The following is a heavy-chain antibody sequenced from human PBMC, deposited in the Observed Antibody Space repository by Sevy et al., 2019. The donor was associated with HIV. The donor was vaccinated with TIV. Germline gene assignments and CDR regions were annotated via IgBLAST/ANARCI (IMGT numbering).Heavy chain of an antibody. V-gene: IGHV3-30*04. J-gene: IGHJ4*02. D-gene: IGHD6-6*01. CDR1: GFTFSDYA. Sequence: GSLRLSCAASGFTFSDYAIHWVRPAPGKGLEWLAVISYHGRNQFYADSVRGRFTISRDDSKNTVYLQMNSLRPDDTAVYYCARKQFVLPFDYWGQGTLVTVSS. CDR2: ISYHGRNQ. CDR3: ARKQFVLPFDY.